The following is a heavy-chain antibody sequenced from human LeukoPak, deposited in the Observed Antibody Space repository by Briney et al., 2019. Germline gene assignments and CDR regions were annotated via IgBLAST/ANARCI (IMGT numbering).Heavy chain of an antibody. V-gene: IGHV3-64D*06. J-gene: IGHJ4*02. CDR2: ITSNGGST. CDR1: GFTFSIYA. CDR3: VKDAYCSGGGCYLDF. Sequence: GGSLRLSYSASGFTFSIYAMHWVRQAPGKGLEYVSAITSNGGSTYYADSVKGRFTISRDNSKNTLLLQMSSLRPEDTAVYYRVKDAYCSGGGCYLDFWGQGTLVTVSS. D-gene: IGHD2-15*01.